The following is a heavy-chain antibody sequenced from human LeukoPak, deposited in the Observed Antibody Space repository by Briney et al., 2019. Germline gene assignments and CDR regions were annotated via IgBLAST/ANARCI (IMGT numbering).Heavy chain of an antibody. Sequence: ASVNVSCKASGYTFTIYSINWVRQAPGQGLEWMGWISAYNGNTKYAQKLQGRVTMTTDTSTSTAYMELRSLRSDDTAVYYCARGRRGYCSGGSCYSLDYWGQGTLVTVSS. D-gene: IGHD2-15*01. V-gene: IGHV1-18*01. J-gene: IGHJ4*02. CDR2: ISAYNGNT. CDR3: ARGRRGYCSGGSCYSLDY. CDR1: GYTFTIYS.